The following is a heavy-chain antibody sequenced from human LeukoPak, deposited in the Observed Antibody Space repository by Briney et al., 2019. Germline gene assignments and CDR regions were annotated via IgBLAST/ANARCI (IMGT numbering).Heavy chain of an antibody. CDR3: SRDPRHNDY. CDR2: ITGSGGRP. CDR1: GFTFSSYW. V-gene: IGHV3-23*01. J-gene: IGHJ4*02. Sequence: GGSLRLSCAASGFTFSSYWMSWVRQAPGKGLEWVSAITGSGGRPYYADSVKGRFTISRDNAKNSLYLHMNSLTVEDTAVYYCSRDPRHNDYWGQGTLVTVSS.